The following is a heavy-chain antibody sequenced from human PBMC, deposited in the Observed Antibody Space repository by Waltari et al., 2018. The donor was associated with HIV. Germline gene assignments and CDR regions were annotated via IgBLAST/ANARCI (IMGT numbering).Heavy chain of an antibody. V-gene: IGHV3-7*01. CDR1: GCPFGCYW. D-gene: IGHD3-9*01. CDR3: ARGLTAYTY. Sequence: EVQVVESGGGLVQPGGSLSVSLAASGCPFGCYWMPWVRPAPGKGLEWVDNIKQDGSEKYYVDSVKGRFTISRDNAANSLYLEMNSLRAEDTAVYYCARGLTAYTYWGQGTLVTVSS. CDR2: IKQDGSEK. J-gene: IGHJ4*02.